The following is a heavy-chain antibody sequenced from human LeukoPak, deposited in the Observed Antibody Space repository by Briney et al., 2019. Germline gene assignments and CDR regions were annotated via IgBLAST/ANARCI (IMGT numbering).Heavy chain of an antibody. V-gene: IGHV4-59*12. CDR2: IYYSGST. CDR1: GGSISRYY. CDR3: ARGYGDNSGAFDI. J-gene: IGHJ3*02. Sequence: SETLSLTCTVSGGSISRYYWIWIRQPPGKGLECIGYIYYSGSTNYNPSLKSRVTISLDRSKNQFSLKLSSVTAADTAVYFCARGYGDNSGAFDIWGQGTLVTVSS. D-gene: IGHD4-23*01.